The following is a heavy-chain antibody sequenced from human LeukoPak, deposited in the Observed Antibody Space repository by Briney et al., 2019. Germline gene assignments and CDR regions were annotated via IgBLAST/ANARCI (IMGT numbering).Heavy chain of an antibody. Sequence: SETLSLTCTVSGGSISSSSYYWGWIRQPPGKGLEWIGSIYYSGSTYYNPSLKSRVTISVDTSKNQFSLKLSSVTAADTAVYYCARGRQPTIYYYMDVWGKGTTVTVSS. CDR1: GGSISSSSYY. CDR2: IYYSGST. D-gene: IGHD4/OR15-4a*01. V-gene: IGHV4-39*07. CDR3: ARGRQPTIYYYMDV. J-gene: IGHJ6*03.